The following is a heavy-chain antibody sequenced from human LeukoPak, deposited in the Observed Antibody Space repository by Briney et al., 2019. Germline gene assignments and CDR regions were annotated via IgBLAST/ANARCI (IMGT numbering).Heavy chain of an antibody. V-gene: IGHV4-34*01. CDR2: INHSGST. D-gene: IGHD5-12*01. Sequence: PSETLSLTCAVYGVSFSGYYWSWLRQPPGKGLEWIGEINHSGSTNYNPSLKSRVTISVDTSKNQFSLKLSSVTAADTAVYYCARGAWYSGYIYWGQGTLVTVSS. CDR1: GVSFSGYY. J-gene: IGHJ4*02. CDR3: ARGAWYSGYIY.